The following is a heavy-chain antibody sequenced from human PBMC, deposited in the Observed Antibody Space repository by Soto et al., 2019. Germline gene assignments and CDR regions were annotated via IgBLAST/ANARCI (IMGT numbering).Heavy chain of an antibody. J-gene: IGHJ3*02. V-gene: IGHV5-51*01. CDR2: IYPGDSDT. CDR1: GYSFTSYW. D-gene: IGHD3-22*01. Sequence: GESLKISCKGSGYSFTSYWIGWVRQMPGKGLEWMGIIYPGDSDTRYSPSFQGQVTISADKSISTAYLQWSSLKASDTAMYCCARTERITMIGNAFDIWGQGTMVTVSS. CDR3: ARTERITMIGNAFDI.